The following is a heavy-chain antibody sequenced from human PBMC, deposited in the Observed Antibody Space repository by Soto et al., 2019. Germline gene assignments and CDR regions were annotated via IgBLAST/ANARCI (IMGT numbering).Heavy chain of an antibody. J-gene: IGHJ4*02. CDR2: IWYDGSNK. V-gene: IGHV3-33*06. D-gene: IGHD6-19*01. CDR3: AKDDFVAGTVAD. Sequence: QVQLVESGGGVVQPGRSLRLSCAASGFTFSSYGMHWVRQAPGKGLEWVAVIWYDGSNKYYADSVKGRFTISRDNSKNTLYLQMNSLRAEDTAVYYCAKDDFVAGTVADWGQGTLVTVSS. CDR1: GFTFSSYG.